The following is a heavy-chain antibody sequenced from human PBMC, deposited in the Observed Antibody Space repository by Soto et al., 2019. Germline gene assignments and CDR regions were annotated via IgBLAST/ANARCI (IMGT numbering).Heavy chain of an antibody. CDR2: SYFSVNT. CDR1: GGSISSLY. J-gene: IGHJ3*01. V-gene: IGHV4-59*01. D-gene: IGHD6-13*01. CDR3: ASGVAAKLDVFDF. Sequence: SETLSLTCNVSGGSISSLYWSWIRQPPGKGLEWLGYSYFSVNTIYNPSLTSRLTISLDSSKNQFSLNLRSVTAADTAVYYCASGVAAKLDVFDFWGQGTKVTVSS.